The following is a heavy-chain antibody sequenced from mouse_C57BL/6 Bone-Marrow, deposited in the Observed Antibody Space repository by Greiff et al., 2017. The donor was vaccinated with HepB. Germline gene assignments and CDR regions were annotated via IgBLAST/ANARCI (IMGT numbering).Heavy chain of an antibody. Sequence: QVQLQQSGPELVKPGASVKISCKASGYAFSSSWMNWVKQRPGKGLEWIGRIYPGDGDTNYNGKFKGKATLTADKSSSTAYMQLSSLTSEDSAVYFFSTLAATGYWDVWGTGTTITVSS. J-gene: IGHJ1*03. CDR3: STLAATGYWDV. CDR2: IYPGDGDT. D-gene: IGHD6-1*01. CDR1: GYAFSSSW. V-gene: IGHV1-82*01.